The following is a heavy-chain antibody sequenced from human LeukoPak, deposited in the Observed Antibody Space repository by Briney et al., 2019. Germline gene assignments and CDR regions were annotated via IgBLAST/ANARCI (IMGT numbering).Heavy chain of an antibody. V-gene: IGHV3-66*01. CDR3: ARMGSGWYSEYFQH. Sequence: PGGSLRLSCAASGFTFSSYAMSWVRQAPGKGLEWVSVIYSGGSTYYADSVKGRFTISRDNSKNTLYLQMNSLRAEDTAVYYCARMGSGWYSEYFQHWGQGTLVTVSS. CDR2: IYSGGST. D-gene: IGHD6-19*01. J-gene: IGHJ1*01. CDR1: GFTFSSYA.